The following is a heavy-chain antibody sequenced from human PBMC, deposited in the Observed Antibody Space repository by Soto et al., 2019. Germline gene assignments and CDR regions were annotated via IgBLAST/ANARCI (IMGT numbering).Heavy chain of an antibody. V-gene: IGHV3-74*01. CDR2: INSDGSST. D-gene: IGHD3-22*01. J-gene: IGHJ4*02. Sequence: PAGSLRRSFSPSGFTFSSYWMHCLRQAPGKGLVWVSRINSDGSSTSYADSVKGRFTISRDNAKNTLYLQINSLRAEDTAVYDCTRGNYYDSSVIGKVDYWGQGT. CDR3: TRGNYYDSSVIGKVDY. CDR1: GFTFSSYW.